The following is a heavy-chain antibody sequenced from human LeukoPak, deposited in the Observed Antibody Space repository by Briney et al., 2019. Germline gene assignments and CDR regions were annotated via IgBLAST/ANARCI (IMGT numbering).Heavy chain of an antibody. J-gene: IGHJ3*02. CDR1: GFTFSSYG. Sequence: GGSLRLSCAASGFTFSSYGMHWVRQAPGKGLEWVAFIRYDGSNKYYADSVKGRFTISRDNSKNTLYLQMNSLRAEDTAVYYCARIGPWTDDAFDIWGQGTMVTVSS. V-gene: IGHV3-30*02. D-gene: IGHD3/OR15-3a*01. CDR2: IRYDGSNK. CDR3: ARIGPWTDDAFDI.